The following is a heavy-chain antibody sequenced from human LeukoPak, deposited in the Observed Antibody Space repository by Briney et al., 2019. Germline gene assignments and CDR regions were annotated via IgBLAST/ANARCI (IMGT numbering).Heavy chain of an antibody. J-gene: IGHJ5*02. CDR2: LSSSSNYI. D-gene: IGHD6-6*01. V-gene: IGHV3-21*01. CDR3: ASVKLAARPYGWFDP. Sequence: GGSLRLSCAASGFTFSSYSMNWARQAPGKGLEWVSSLSSSSNYIYYADSVQGRHPISRDNAENSLYLQMDSLRAEHTAVYYCASVKLAARPYGWFDPWGQGTLVTVSS. CDR1: GFTFSSYS.